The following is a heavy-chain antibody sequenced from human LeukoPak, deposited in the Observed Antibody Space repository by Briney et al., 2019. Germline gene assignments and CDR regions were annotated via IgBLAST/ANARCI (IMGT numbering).Heavy chain of an antibody. J-gene: IGHJ4*02. CDR3: ARGYYGSGSYYKY. Sequence: GGSLRLPCAASGFTFSSYSMNWVRQAPGKELEWVSSISSSSSYIYYADSVKGRFTISRDNAKNSLYLQMNSLRAEDTAVYYCARGYYGSGSYYKYWGQGTLVTVSS. V-gene: IGHV3-21*01. CDR2: ISSSSSYI. CDR1: GFTFSSYS. D-gene: IGHD3-10*01.